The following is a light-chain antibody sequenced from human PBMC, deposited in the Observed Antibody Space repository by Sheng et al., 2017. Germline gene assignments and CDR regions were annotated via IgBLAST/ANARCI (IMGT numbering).Light chain of an antibody. V-gene: IGKV3-15*01. CDR3: QQYNTWPYT. Sequence: ETVMTQSPATLSVSPGDTAALSCRASQSVSSLAWYQQKPGQAPRLLIYAASTRATGIPARFSGSGSGTEFILTITSLQSEDFAVYYCQQYNTWPYTFGQGTXLEIK. J-gene: IGKJ2*01. CDR1: QSVSS. CDR2: AAS.